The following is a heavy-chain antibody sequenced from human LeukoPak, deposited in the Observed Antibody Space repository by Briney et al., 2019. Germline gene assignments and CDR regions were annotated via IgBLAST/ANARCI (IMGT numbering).Heavy chain of an antibody. V-gene: IGHV1-18*01. Sequence: ASVKVSCKASGYTFTTYGISWVRQAPGQGLEWMGWITTYSGNTYYAQKLQGRVTMTTDTSTSTAYMELRSLRSDDTAVYYCARDPFGELYSDYWGQGTLVTVSS. CDR3: ARDPFGELYSDY. CDR2: ITTYSGNT. D-gene: IGHD3-10*01. J-gene: IGHJ4*02. CDR1: GYTFTTYG.